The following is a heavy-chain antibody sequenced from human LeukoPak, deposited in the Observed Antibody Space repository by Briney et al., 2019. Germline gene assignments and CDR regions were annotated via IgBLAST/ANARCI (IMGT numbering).Heavy chain of an antibody. CDR2: ISYDGSNK. V-gene: IGHV3-30*18. CDR3: AKEEAWSDSGARYYYGMDV. Sequence: GGSLRLSCAASGFTFSSYGMHWVRQAPGKGLEGVAVISYDGSNKYYADSVKGRFTISRDNSKNTLYLQMNSLRAEDTAVYYCAKEEAWSDSGARYYYGMDVWGKGTTVTVSS. D-gene: IGHD1-1*01. J-gene: IGHJ6*04. CDR1: GFTFSSYG.